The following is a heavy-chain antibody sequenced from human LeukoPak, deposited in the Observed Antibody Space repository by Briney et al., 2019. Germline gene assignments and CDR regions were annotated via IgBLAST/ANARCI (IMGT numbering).Heavy chain of an antibody. CDR2: IGTAGDT. V-gene: IGHV3-13*01. Sequence: PGGSLRLSCAASGFTFSSYDMHWVRQATGKGLEWVSAIGTAGDTYYPGSVKGRFTISRENAKNSLYLQMNSLRAGDTAVYYCARGVGQWLWDPDKYGMDVWGQGTTVTVSS. CDR1: GFTFSSYD. D-gene: IGHD6-19*01. CDR3: ARGVGQWLWDPDKYGMDV. J-gene: IGHJ6*02.